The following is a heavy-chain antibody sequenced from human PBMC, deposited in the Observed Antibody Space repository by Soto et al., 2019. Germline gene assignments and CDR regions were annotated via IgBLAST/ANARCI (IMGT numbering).Heavy chain of an antibody. V-gene: IGHV3-23*01. CDR3: AKDGGRSSGWYRDY. CDR1: GFTFSSYA. D-gene: IGHD6-19*01. J-gene: IGHJ4*02. Sequence: EVQLLESGGGLVQPGGSLRLSCAPSGFTFSSYAMSWVRQAPGKGLKWVSSISGSGGNTYYADSVKGRFTISRDNSMNTLFLQMNSLRDEDTAVYYCAKDGGRSSGWYRDYWCQGTLVTVSS. CDR2: ISGSGGNT.